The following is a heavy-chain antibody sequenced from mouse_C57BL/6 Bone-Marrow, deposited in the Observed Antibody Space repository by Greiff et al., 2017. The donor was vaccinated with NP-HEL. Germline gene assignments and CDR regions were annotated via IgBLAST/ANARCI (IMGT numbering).Heavy chain of an antibody. CDR1: GYTFTSYW. V-gene: IGHV1-72*01. D-gene: IGHD2-5*01. J-gene: IGHJ1*03. CDR2: IDPNSGGT. Sequence: QVQLQQPGAELVKPGASVKLSCKASGYTFTSYWMHWVKQRPGRGLEWIGRIDPNSGGTKYNEKFKSKATLTVDKPSSTAYMQLISLTSEDSAVCYCAYSNYVGYFDVWGTGTTVTVSS. CDR3: AYSNYVGYFDV.